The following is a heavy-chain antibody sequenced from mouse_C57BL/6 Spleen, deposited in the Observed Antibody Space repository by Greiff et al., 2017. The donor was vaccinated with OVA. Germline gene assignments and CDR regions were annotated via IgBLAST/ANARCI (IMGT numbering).Heavy chain of an antibody. J-gene: IGHJ1*03. CDR3: ARRGNYGSSLYWYFDV. D-gene: IGHD1-1*01. CDR2: IDPSDSET. Sequence: QVQLQQPGAELVRPGSSVKLSCKASGYTFTSYWMHWVKQRPIQGLEWIGNIDPSDSETHYNQKFKDKATLTVDKSSSTAYMQLSSLTSEDSAVYYCARRGNYGSSLYWYFDVWGTGTTVTVSS. CDR1: GYTFTSYW. V-gene: IGHV1-52*01.